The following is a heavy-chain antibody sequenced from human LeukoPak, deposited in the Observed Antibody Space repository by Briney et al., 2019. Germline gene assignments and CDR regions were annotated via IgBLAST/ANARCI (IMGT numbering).Heavy chain of an antibody. CDR2: INHSGDT. CDR3: ARVGYYYYYYGMDV. CDR1: GGSFSAYY. J-gene: IGHJ6*02. V-gene: IGHV4-34*01. Sequence: SETLSLTCAVNGGSFSAYYWSWIRQPPGMGLEWIGEINHSGDTNYNPALQRRVTMSVDSSKNQFSLKLSSVTAADTAVYYCARVGYYYYYYGMDVWGQGTTVTVSS.